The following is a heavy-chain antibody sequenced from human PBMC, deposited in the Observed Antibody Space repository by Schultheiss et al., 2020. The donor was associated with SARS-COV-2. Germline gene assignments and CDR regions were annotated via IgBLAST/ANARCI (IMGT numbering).Heavy chain of an antibody. CDR1: EISFSDSY. CDR2: ISGSGGST. Sequence: GESLKISCAASEISFSDSYMSWLRQAPGKGLEWVSAISGSGGSTYYADSVKGRFTISRDNAKNTLYLQMSSLRVEDTAVYFCVREEEEMATYLDYYYGMDAWGQGTTVTVSS. D-gene: IGHD5-24*01. CDR3: VREEEEMATYLDYYYGMDA. J-gene: IGHJ6*02. V-gene: IGHV3-23*01.